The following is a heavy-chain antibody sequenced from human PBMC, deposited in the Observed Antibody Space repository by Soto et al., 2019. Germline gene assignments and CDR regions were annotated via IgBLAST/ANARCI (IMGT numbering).Heavy chain of an antibody. J-gene: IGHJ1*01. CDR3: VCGSGPERPFSY. CDR1: GYTFTGYS. V-gene: IGHV1-2*02. CDR2: INPNSGGT. Sequence: GXSVKISSEASGYTFTGYSLTWVRQAPGQGLEWMGWINPNSGGTNYAQKFQGRVTMTRDTSISTAYMELSRLRSDDTAVYYCVCGSGPERPFSYWGQGNLVTVSS. D-gene: IGHD6-19*01.